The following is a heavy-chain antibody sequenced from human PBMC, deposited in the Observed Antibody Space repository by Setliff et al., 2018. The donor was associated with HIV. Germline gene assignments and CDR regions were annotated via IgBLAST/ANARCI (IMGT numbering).Heavy chain of an antibody. D-gene: IGHD4-17*01. J-gene: IGHJ5*02. Sequence: PGGSLRLSCAVSGFTFSNYAMNWVRQAPGKGLEWVSGISGSGGHTYYADSVRGRFTISRDNAKNSLYLQMNSLRLEDTAVYYCARGQIGYGDYALNWFDPWGQGTLVTVSS. CDR1: GFTFSNYA. CDR3: ARGQIGYGDYALNWFDP. CDR2: ISGSGGHT. V-gene: IGHV3-23*01.